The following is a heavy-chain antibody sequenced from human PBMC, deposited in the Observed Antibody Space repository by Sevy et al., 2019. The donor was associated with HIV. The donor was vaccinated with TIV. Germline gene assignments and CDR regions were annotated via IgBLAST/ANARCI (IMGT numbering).Heavy chain of an antibody. Sequence: GESLKISCAASGFTFSSYAMSWVRQAPGKGLEWVSAISGSGGSTYYADSVKGRFTISRDNSKNTLYLQMNSLRAEDTAVYYCAKSSGVAARGYYYGMDVWGQRTTVTVSS. J-gene: IGHJ6*02. D-gene: IGHD6-6*01. CDR1: GFTFSSYA. V-gene: IGHV3-23*01. CDR3: AKSSGVAARGYYYGMDV. CDR2: ISGSGGST.